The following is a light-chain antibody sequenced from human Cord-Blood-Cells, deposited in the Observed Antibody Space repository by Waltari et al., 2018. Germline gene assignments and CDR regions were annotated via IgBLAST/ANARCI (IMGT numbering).Light chain of an antibody. Sequence: QSVLTQPPSASGTPGQRVTISCAGSSANIGSNTVNWDQQLPGPAPILLIYSNNHRPSGVPHRFSGSKSGTSASLAISGLQSEDEADYYCAAWDDSLNGPVFGGGTKLTVL. CDR3: AAWDDSLNGPV. J-gene: IGLJ3*02. CDR1: SANIGSNT. CDR2: SNN. V-gene: IGLV1-44*01.